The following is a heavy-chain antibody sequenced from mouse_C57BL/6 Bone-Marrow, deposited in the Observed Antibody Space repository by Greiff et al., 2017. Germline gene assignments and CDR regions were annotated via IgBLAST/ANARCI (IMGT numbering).Heavy chain of an antibody. CDR1: GYTFTSYW. CDR2: IDPSDSYT. V-gene: IGHV1-59*01. D-gene: IGHD1-1*01. Sequence: VQLQQPGAELVRPGTSVKLSCKASGYTFTSYWMHWVKQRPGQGLEWIGVIDPSDSYTNYNQKFKGKATLTVDTSSSTAYMQLSSLTSEDSAVYYCARGAPHYYGSSPCAYWGQGTLVTVSA. J-gene: IGHJ3*01. CDR3: ARGAPHYYGSSPCAY.